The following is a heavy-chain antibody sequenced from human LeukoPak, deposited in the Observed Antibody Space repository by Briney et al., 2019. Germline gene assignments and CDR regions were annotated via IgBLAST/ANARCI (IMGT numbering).Heavy chain of an antibody. CDR3: AKDKGDFYFDY. CDR1: SFTFSSYG. V-gene: IGHV3-30*18. J-gene: IGHJ4*02. CDR2: ISSDGSNK. Sequence: AGSLRLSCAGSSFTFSSYGMHWVRQAPGKGLEWVAVISSDGSNKYYADPLKGRFTISRDNSKNTLYLQMNSLRAEDTAVYYCAKDKGDFYFDYWGQGTLVTVSS. D-gene: IGHD2-21*02.